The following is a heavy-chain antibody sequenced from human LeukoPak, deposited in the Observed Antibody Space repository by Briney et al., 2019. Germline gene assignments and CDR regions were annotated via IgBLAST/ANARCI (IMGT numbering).Heavy chain of an antibody. J-gene: IGHJ3*02. Sequence: ASVKVSCKASGYTFANYGISWVRQAPGQGLEWMGIINPSGGSTSYAQKFQGRVTMTRDTSTSTVYMELSSLRSEDTAVYYCARVVRWHDAFDIWGQGTMVTVSS. CDR2: INPSGGST. CDR1: GYTFANYG. V-gene: IGHV1-46*01. CDR3: ARVVRWHDAFDI. D-gene: IGHD4-23*01.